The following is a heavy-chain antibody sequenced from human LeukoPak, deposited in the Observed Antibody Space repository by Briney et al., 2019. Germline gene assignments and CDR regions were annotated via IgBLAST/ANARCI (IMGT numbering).Heavy chain of an antibody. V-gene: IGHV3-30*03. D-gene: IGHD4-23*01. Sequence: PGGSLRLSCAASGFTFSSYGMHWVRQAPGKGLEWVAVISYDGSNKYYADSVKGRFTISRDNSKNTLYLQMNSLRAEDTAVYYCHMTTVVTGDAFDIWGQGTMVTVSS. J-gene: IGHJ3*02. CDR2: ISYDGSNK. CDR1: GFTFSSYG. CDR3: HMTTVVTGDAFDI.